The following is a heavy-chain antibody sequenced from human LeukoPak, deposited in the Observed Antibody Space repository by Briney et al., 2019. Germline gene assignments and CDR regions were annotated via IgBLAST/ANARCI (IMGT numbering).Heavy chain of an antibody. Sequence: GGSLRLSCVASGFTFSDFAMSWVRQAPGKGLEWVAVMSSDGNKNYYADSVKGCFTISRDNSKDTLYLEMHSLIREDTAVYYCAKDTIFGVVRPEASFDYWGQGTLVTVSS. J-gene: IGHJ4*02. D-gene: IGHD3-3*01. CDR3: AKDTIFGVVRPEASFDY. CDR1: GFTFSDFA. CDR2: MSSDGNKN. V-gene: IGHV3-30*04.